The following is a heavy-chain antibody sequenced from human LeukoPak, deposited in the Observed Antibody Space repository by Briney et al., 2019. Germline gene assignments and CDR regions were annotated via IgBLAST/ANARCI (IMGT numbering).Heavy chain of an antibody. Sequence: ASVKVSCKASGYTFTGYYMHWVRQAPGQGLEWMGCINPNSGDTSYAQKFQGRVTMTRDTSISTAYMELSRLRSDDTAVYYCARWDYDYGDHRGLHYWGQGTLVTVSS. CDR3: ARWDYDYGDHRGLHY. CDR2: INPNSGDT. D-gene: IGHD4-17*01. CDR1: GYTFTGYY. V-gene: IGHV1-2*02. J-gene: IGHJ4*02.